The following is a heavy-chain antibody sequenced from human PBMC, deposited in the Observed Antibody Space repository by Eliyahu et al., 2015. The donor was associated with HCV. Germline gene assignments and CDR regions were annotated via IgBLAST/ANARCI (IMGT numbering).Heavy chain of an antibody. V-gene: IGHV3-49*03. D-gene: IGHD2-8*02. CDR1: GFTFGDYA. CDR3: TRAVIGYCTGGVCYTGTAQYNWFDP. CDR2: IRSKAYGGTT. Sequence: EVQLVESGGGLVQPGRSLRLSCTASGFTFGDYAMSWFRQAPGXGLEWVGFIRSKAYGGTTEYAASVKGRFTISRDDSKSIAYLQMNSLKTEDTAAYYCTRAVIGYCTGGVCYTGTAQYNWFDPWGQGTLVTVSS. J-gene: IGHJ5*02.